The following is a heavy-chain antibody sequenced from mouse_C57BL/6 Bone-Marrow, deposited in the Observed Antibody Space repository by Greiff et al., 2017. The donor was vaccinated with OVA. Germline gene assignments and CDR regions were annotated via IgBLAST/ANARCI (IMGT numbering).Heavy chain of an antibody. CDR3: ARRRTAQAFAY. CDR1: GYTFTSYW. CDR2: IDPSDSYT. Sequence: QVQLQQPGAELVRPGTSVKLSCKASGYTFTSYWMHWVKQRPGQGLAWIGVIDPSDSYTNYNQKFKGKATLTVDTSSSTAYMQLSSLTSEDSAVYYCARRRTAQAFAYWGQGTLVTVSA. D-gene: IGHD3-2*02. J-gene: IGHJ3*01. V-gene: IGHV1-59*01.